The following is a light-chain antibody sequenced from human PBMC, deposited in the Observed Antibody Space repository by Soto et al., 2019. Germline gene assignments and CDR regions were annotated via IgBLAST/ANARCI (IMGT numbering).Light chain of an antibody. CDR2: QAS. CDR1: QSVNDW. J-gene: IGKJ1*01. Sequence: DIQMTQSPSTLSASVGDRVTITCRASQSVNDWLAWYHQKPDKAPKVLIYQASKLENGVPSRFSGSGSGTDFTLTISSLXXDDFGTYYCQQYQSYPWTFGQGTNVEF. CDR3: QQYQSYPWT. V-gene: IGKV1-5*03.